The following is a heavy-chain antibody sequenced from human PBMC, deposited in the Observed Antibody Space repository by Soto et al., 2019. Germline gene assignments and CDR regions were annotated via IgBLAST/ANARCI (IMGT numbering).Heavy chain of an antibody. J-gene: IGHJ6*02. D-gene: IGHD6-6*01. CDR1: GFTFSSYA. Sequence: PGGSLRLSCAASGFTFSSYAMSWVRQAPGKGLEWVSAISGSVGSTYYADSVKGRFTISRDNSKNTLYLQMNSLRAEDTAVYYCAKESIADYYYCGMDVWGQGTQVTVSS. V-gene: IGHV3-23*01. CDR2: ISGSVGST. CDR3: AKESIADYYYCGMDV.